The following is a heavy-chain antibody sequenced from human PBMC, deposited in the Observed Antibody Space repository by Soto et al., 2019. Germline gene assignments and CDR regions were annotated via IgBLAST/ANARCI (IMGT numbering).Heavy chain of an antibody. CDR2: IYYSGST. D-gene: IGHD3-22*01. CDR1: GVTISNVDDY. V-gene: IGHV4-61*08. CDR3: ARDLPYHQKRVVITPLDAFDI. J-gene: IGHJ3*02. Sequence: PSETLSLTSTVSGVTISNVDDYWSWIRQPPGKGLEWIGYIYYSGSTNYNPSLKSRVTISVDTSKSQFSLKLSSVTAADTAVYYCARDLPYHQKRVVITPLDAFDIWGQGTMVTVSS.